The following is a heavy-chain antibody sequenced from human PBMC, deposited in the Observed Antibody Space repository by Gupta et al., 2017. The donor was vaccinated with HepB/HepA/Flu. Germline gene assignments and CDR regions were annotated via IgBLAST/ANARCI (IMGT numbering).Heavy chain of an antibody. CDR2: IYYSGST. J-gene: IGHJ5*02. CDR3: ARGGATATTRGLFDP. D-gene: IGHD1-7*01. CDR1: GASISSYY. V-gene: IGHV4-59*01. Sequence: QVQLPESGPGLVKPSETLSLTCTVSGASISSYYWSWIRQPPGKGLEWIGYIYYSGSTNYHPALKSRVTISVDTSKNQFSLKLTSVTAADTAVYYCARGGATATTRGLFDPWGQGTLVTISS.